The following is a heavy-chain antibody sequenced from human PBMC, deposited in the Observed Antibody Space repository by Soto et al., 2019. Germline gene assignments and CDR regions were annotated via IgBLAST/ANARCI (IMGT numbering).Heavy chain of an antibody. J-gene: IGHJ6*02. CDR3: ARYQAGYYDILTGYFGSSYYYYGMDV. Sequence: AGGSLRLSCAASGFTFSSYSMNWVRQAPGKGLEWVSSISSSSSYIYYADSVKGRFTISRDNAKNSLYLQMNSLRAEDTAVYYCARYQAGYYDILTGYFGSSYYYYGMDVWGQGTTVTVSS. D-gene: IGHD3-9*01. CDR2: ISSSSSYI. CDR1: GFTFSSYS. V-gene: IGHV3-21*01.